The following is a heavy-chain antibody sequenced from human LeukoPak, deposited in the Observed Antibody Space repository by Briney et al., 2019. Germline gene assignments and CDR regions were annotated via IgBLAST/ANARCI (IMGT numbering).Heavy chain of an antibody. D-gene: IGHD1-26*01. Sequence: SETLSLTCTVSGYSISSGYYWGWIRQSPGKGLEWIGSIYHSRSSYYNPSLKSRVTISVDTSKNQFSLRLRSVTAADTAVYYCARGKSRGSHIDYWGQGTLVTVSS. CDR1: GYSISSGYY. CDR3: ARGKSRGSHIDY. CDR2: IYHSRSS. V-gene: IGHV4-38-2*02. J-gene: IGHJ4*02.